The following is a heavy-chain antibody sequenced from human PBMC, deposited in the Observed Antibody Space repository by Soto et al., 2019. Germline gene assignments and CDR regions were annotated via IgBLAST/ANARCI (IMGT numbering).Heavy chain of an antibody. J-gene: IGHJ6*03. Sequence: ESGGGVVPPGRSLRLSCAASGFTFDDYAMHWVRQAPGKGLEWVSAISWNSGNTGYADSVKGRFTISRDNAKNSLYLQMNSLRAEDTALYYCARGRGFSIYYYMDVWGKGTTVTVSS. CDR1: GFTFDDYA. CDR3: ARGRGFSIYYYMDV. CDR2: ISWNSGNT. V-gene: IGHV3-9*01. D-gene: IGHD5-12*01.